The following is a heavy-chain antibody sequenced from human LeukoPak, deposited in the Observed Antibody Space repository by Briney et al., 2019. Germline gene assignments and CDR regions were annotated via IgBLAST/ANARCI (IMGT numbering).Heavy chain of an antibody. CDR2: ISGRGEST. Sequence: GGSLRLSCAASGFSFSSHWMTWVRQAPGEGLEWLSAISGRGESTFYAPSVKGRFAISRVNSDNTLYLQMSSLRVDDTVVYFCAKERQTGDYFTSDYWGQGTLVTVSS. CDR1: GFSFSSHW. J-gene: IGHJ4*02. V-gene: IGHV3-23*01. D-gene: IGHD4-17*01. CDR3: AKERQTGDYFTSDY.